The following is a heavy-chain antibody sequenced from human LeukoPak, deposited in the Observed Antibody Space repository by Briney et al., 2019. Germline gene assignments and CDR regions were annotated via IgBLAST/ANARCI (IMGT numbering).Heavy chain of an antibody. V-gene: IGHV3-30-3*01. CDR2: ISYDGSNK. J-gene: IGHJ4*02. D-gene: IGHD3-22*01. CDR1: GFTFSSYA. CDR3: ARPRGWLPDY. Sequence: GGSLRLSCAASGFTFSSYAMHWVRQAPGKGLEWVAVISYDGSNKYYADSVKGRFTISRDNSKNTLYLQMNSLRAEDTAVYYCARPRGWLPDYWGQGTLVTVSS.